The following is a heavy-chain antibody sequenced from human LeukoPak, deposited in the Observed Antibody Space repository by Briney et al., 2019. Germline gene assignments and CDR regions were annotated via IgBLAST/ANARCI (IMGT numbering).Heavy chain of an antibody. CDR3: ARATSEIPAAALIGSKYYYYYYMDV. CDR2: IIPIFGTA. V-gene: IGHV1-69*06. CDR1: GGTFSSYA. J-gene: IGHJ6*03. D-gene: IGHD2-2*01. Sequence: SVKVSCKASGGTFSSYAISWVRQAPGQGLEWMGGIIPIFGTANYAQKFQGRVTITADKSTSTAYMELSSLRSEDTAVYYCARATSEIPAAALIGSKYYYYYYMDVWDKGTKVTVSS.